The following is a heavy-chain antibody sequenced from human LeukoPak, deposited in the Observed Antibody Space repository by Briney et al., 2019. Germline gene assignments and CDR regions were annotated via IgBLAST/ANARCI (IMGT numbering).Heavy chain of an antibody. CDR1: GYTFTGYY. D-gene: IGHD3-16*01. CDR3: WAGSYDVSGDGFDI. CDR2: INTNSGGT. J-gene: IGHJ3*02. Sequence: GASVKVSCKASGYTFTGYYMHWVRQAPGQGLEWMGWINTNSGGTKYAQRFQGRVTMTRDTSSSTAYMELSRLRSDDTAMYYCWAGSYDVSGDGFDIWGQGTMVTVSS. V-gene: IGHV1-2*02.